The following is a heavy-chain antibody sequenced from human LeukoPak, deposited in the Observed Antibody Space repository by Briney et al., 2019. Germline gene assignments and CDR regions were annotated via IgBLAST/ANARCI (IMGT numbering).Heavy chain of an antibody. CDR2: ISYDGSNK. D-gene: IGHD3-10*01. CDR3: ARGPARNYYGSGSYRHNWFDP. Sequence: PGGSLRLSCAASGFTFSSYAMHWVRQAPGKGLEWVAVISYDGSNKYYADSAKGRFTISRDNSKNTLYLQMNSLRAEDTAVYYCARGPARNYYGSGSYRHNWFDPWGQGTLVTVSS. J-gene: IGHJ5*02. CDR1: GFTFSSYA. V-gene: IGHV3-30*04.